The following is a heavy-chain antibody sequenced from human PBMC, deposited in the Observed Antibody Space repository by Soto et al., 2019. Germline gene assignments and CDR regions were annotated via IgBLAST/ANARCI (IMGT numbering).Heavy chain of an antibody. CDR3: ARPRYDGSGTPFDH. CDR2: INGDGSTT. Sequence: EVQLVESGGALVQPGGSLRLSCAASGFTFSSYWMHWVRQAPGKGLVWVSRINGDGSTTTYADSVKGRFIISRDNANKMLYLQMKSLTAEDTAVYYCARPRYDGSGTPFDHWCHGTLVTVSS. V-gene: IGHV3-74*01. D-gene: IGHD3-22*01. CDR1: GFTFSSYW. J-gene: IGHJ4*01.